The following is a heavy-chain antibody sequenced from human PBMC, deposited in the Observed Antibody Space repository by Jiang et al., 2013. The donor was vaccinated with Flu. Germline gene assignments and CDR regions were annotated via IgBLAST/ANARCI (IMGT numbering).Heavy chain of an antibody. CDR1: GFTFDDYA. V-gene: IGHV3-9*01. Sequence: RLSCAASGFTFDDYAMHWVRQAPGKGLEWVSGISWNSGSIGYADSVKGRFTISRDNAKNSLYLQMNSLRAEDTALYYCAKEMSSGWSLDYWGQGTLVTVSS. CDR3: AKEMSSGWSLDY. J-gene: IGHJ4*02. CDR2: ISWNSGSI. D-gene: IGHD6-19*01.